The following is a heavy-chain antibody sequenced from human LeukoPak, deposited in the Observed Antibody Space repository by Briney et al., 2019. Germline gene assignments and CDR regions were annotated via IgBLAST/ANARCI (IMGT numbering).Heavy chain of an antibody. J-gene: IGHJ4*02. CDR3: ARDRGYTYGHPLDY. D-gene: IGHD5-18*01. CDR2: ISADGIDK. V-gene: IGHV3-30*03. CDR1: GFPFSNYG. Sequence: GGSLRLSCAASGFPFSNYGMHWVRQAPGKGLEWVAVISADGIDKYYGDSVKDRFTISRDNSKNTLYLQMDSLRDEDTAVYYCARDRGYTYGHPLDYWGQGTLVTVSS.